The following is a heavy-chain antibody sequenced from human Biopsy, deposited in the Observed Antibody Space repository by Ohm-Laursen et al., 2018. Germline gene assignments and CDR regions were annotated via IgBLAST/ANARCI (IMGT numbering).Heavy chain of an antibody. CDR3: SRENSGYDVDYYYHGMDV. CDR2: VIPTLLMT. J-gene: IGHJ6*02. CDR1: GGTFSHYA. D-gene: IGHD5-12*01. V-gene: IGHV1-69*04. Sequence: SSVKVSCNASGGTFSHYAVSWVRQVPGQGLEWMGRVIPTLLMTNYAQKFQGRVTITADKYTSTSSMELRGLRADDTGVYYCSRENSGYDVDYYYHGMDVWGQGTTVTVSS.